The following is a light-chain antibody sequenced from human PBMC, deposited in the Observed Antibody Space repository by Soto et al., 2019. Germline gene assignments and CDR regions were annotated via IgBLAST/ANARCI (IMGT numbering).Light chain of an antibody. CDR1: QSVSSGY. CDR3: QQYGSSPPIT. Sequence: EIVLMQSLGTLSLSPGERATLACRASQSVSSGYLAWYQQKPGHAPRLLIDGASRRATGIVDRFSGSGSGTDCSLSIGRMEPDDCAVYYCQQYGSSPPITVGGGTGLEIK. CDR2: GAS. J-gene: IGKJ5*01. V-gene: IGKV3-20*01.